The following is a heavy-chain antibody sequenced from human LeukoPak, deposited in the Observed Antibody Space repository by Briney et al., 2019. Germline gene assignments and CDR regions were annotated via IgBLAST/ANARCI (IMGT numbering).Heavy chain of an antibody. V-gene: IGHV5-51*01. J-gene: IGHJ6*02. D-gene: IGHD3-10*01. Sequence: GESLKISCKGSGYTFTNYWVAWVRQMPGKGLEWMGTIYPADSDIRYSPSFQGQVTISADKSISTAYLQWSSLKASDTAMYYCAKGFSGTYYGIDVWGQGTTVTVSS. CDR1: GYTFTNYW. CDR2: IYPADSDI. CDR3: AKGFSGTYYGIDV.